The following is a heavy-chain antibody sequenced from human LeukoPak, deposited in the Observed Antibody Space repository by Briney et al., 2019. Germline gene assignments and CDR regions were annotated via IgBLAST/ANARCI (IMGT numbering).Heavy chain of an antibody. Sequence: SETLSLTCAVYGGSFSGYYWSWIRQPPGKGLEWIGEINHSGSTNYNPSLKSRVTISVDTSKNQFSLKLSSVTAADTAVYYCARGGGKQWLTPPFDYWGQGTLVTVSS. CDR1: GGSFSGYY. V-gene: IGHV4-34*01. CDR2: INHSGST. D-gene: IGHD6-19*01. CDR3: ARGGGKQWLTPPFDY. J-gene: IGHJ4*02.